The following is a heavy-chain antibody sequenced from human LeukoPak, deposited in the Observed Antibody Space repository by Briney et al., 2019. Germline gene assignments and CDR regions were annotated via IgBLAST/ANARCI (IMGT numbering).Heavy chain of an antibody. D-gene: IGHD2-2*01. CDR1: GYTLTELS. J-gene: IGHJ6*03. CDR3: ASAPICSSTSCASHYYYYMDV. Sequence: ASVKVSCKVSGYTLTELSMHWVRQAPGKGLEWMGGFDPEDGETIYAQKFQGRVTMTEDTSTDTAYMELSSLRSEDTAVYYCASAPICSSTSCASHYYYYMDVWGKGTTVTVSS. CDR2: FDPEDGET. V-gene: IGHV1-24*01.